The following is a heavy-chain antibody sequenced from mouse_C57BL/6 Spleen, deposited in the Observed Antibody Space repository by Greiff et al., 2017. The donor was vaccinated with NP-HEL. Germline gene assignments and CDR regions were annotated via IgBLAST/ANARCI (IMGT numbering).Heavy chain of an antibody. J-gene: IGHJ3*01. Sequence: VQLQQSGAELVRPGTSVKLSCKASGYTFTSYWMHWVKQRPGQGLEWIGVIDPSDSYTNYNQKFKGKATLTVDTSSSTAYMQLSSLTSEDSAVYYCARGGYYGNYLFAYWGQGTLVTVSA. CDR3: ARGGYYGNYLFAY. D-gene: IGHD2-1*01. V-gene: IGHV1-59*01. CDR1: GYTFTSYW. CDR2: IDPSDSYT.